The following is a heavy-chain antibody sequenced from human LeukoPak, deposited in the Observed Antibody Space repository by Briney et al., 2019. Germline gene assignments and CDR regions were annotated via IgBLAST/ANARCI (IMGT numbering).Heavy chain of an antibody. Sequence: GGSLRLSCAASGFTFRSYSMNWVRQAPGKGLEWVSYISSTSTTIYYPDSVRGRFTISRDNAKSSLYLQMNSLRTEDTALYYCAKDGRDSSGLDGEFDYWGQGTLVTVSS. V-gene: IGHV3-48*01. CDR1: GFTFRSYS. D-gene: IGHD6-19*01. CDR2: ISSTSTTI. J-gene: IGHJ4*02. CDR3: AKDGRDSSGLDGEFDY.